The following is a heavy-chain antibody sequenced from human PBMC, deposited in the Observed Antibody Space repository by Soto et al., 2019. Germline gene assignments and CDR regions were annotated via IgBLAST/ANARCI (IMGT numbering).Heavy chain of an antibody. Sequence: SETLSLTCAVYGGSFSGYYWSWIRQPPGKGLEWIGEINHSGSTNYNPSLKSRVTISVDTSKNQFSLKLSSVTAADTAVYYCARSRSAGHLRVGFDPWGQGTLVTVSS. CDR1: GGSFSGYY. V-gene: IGHV4-34*01. D-gene: IGHD2-15*01. J-gene: IGHJ5*02. CDR3: ARSRSAGHLRVGFDP. CDR2: INHSGST.